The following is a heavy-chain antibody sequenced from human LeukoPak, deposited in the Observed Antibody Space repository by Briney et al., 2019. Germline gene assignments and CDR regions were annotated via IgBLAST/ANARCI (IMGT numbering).Heavy chain of an antibody. CDR1: GGSISSYY. D-gene: IGHD6-13*01. Sequence: PSETLSLTCTVSGGSISSYYWSWIRQSPGNGLEGIGYIYYSGSTNYNPSLKSRVTISVDTSKNQFSLKLSSVTAADTAVYYCAREVAAAGTLDYWGQGTLVTVSS. V-gene: IGHV4-59*01. CDR3: AREVAAAGTLDY. J-gene: IGHJ4*02. CDR2: IYYSGST.